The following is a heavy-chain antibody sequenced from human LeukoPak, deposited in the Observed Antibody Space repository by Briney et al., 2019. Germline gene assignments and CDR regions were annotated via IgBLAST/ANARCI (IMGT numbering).Heavy chain of an antibody. Sequence: GASVKVFCKVSGYTLTELSMHWVRQAPGKGLEWMGGFDPEDGETIYAQKFQGRVTMTEDTSTDTAYMELSSLRSEGTAVYYCATALPKRMIVVVIFDYWGQGTLVTVSS. CDR2: FDPEDGET. CDR3: ATALPKRMIVVVIFDY. V-gene: IGHV1-24*01. D-gene: IGHD3-22*01. CDR1: GYTLTELS. J-gene: IGHJ4*02.